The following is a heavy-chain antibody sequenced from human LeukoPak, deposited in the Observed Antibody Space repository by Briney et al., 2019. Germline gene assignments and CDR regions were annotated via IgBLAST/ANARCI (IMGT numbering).Heavy chain of an antibody. D-gene: IGHD2-2*01. V-gene: IGHV1-18*04. CDR2: ISAYNGNT. CDR1: GYTLTSYG. J-gene: IGHJ5*02. Sequence: GASVKVSCKASGYTLTSYGISWVRQAPGQGLEWMGWISAYNGNTNYAQKLQGRVTMTTDTSTNTAYMELRSLRSDDTAVYYCAGVVPAAGARFDPWGQGTLVTVSS. CDR3: AGVVPAAGARFDP.